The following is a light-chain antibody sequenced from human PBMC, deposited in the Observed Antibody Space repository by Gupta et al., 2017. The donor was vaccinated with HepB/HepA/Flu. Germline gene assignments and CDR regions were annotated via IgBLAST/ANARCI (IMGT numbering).Light chain of an antibody. Sequence: DLQMTQFPSSLSASVGDRVTITCRASQGINNHLAWFQQRPGKAPKSLIYAASSLKSGVPARFSGSASGTEFTLTISSLQPEDFATYYCQQDNNYPLTFGQGTKVEIK. CDR2: AAS. V-gene: IGKV1-16*01. J-gene: IGKJ1*01. CDR1: QGINNH. CDR3: QQDNNYPLT.